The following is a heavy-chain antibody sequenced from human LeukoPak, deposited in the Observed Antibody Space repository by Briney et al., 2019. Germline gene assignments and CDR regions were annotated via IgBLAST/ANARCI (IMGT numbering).Heavy chain of an antibody. J-gene: IGHJ4*02. V-gene: IGHV3-21*01. CDR1: GFTFSTYS. CDR2: ISSRSSYI. CDR3: ARDLGADYYFDY. D-gene: IGHD1-26*01. Sequence: GGSLRLSCAASGFTFSTYSMSWVRQAPGKGLEWASSISSRSSYIYYADSVKGRFTISRDNAKNSLYLEMNSLRVEDTAVYYCARDLGADYYFDYWGQGTLVTVSS.